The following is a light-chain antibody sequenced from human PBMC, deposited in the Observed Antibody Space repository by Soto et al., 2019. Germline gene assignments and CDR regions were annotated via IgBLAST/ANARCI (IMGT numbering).Light chain of an antibody. CDR3: SSYADSTSVV. CDR2: EVS. J-gene: IGLJ2*01. V-gene: IGLV2-8*01. Sequence: QSALTQPPSASGSPGQSVAISCTGTSSNVGGYNYVSWYQQHPGKAPKLMIHEVSKRPSGVPDRFSGSKSGNTASLTVSGLQAEDEAVYYCSSYADSTSVVFGGGTKLTVL. CDR1: SSNVGGYNY.